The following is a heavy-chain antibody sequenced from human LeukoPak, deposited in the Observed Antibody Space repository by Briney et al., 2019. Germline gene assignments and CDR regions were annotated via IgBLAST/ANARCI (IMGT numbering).Heavy chain of an antibody. Sequence: PSETLSLTCTVSGGSLSSYYWSWIRQPAGKGLEWIGRIYTSGTTNYTPSLKSRVTMSVDTSKNQFSLKLSSVTAADTAVYYCARGKLLPYYFDYWGQGTLVTVSS. J-gene: IGHJ4*02. CDR2: IYTSGTT. CDR1: GGSLSSYY. CDR3: ARGKLLPYYFDY. D-gene: IGHD2/OR15-2a*01. V-gene: IGHV4-4*07.